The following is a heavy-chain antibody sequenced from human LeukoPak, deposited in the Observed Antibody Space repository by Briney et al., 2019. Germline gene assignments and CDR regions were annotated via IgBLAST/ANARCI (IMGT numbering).Heavy chain of an antibody. CDR2: INPNSGTT. CDR3: AKIHCGGDCYLNDAFDI. V-gene: IGHV1-2*02. J-gene: IGHJ3*02. D-gene: IGHD2-21*01. Sequence: ASVKVSCKASGYTFTGYYIHWVRQAPGQGLEWMGWINPNSGTTNYVQKFQGRVTMTRDTSISTAYLELSRLGSDDTAVYYCAKIHCGGDCYLNDAFDIWGQGTMVTVSS. CDR1: GYTFTGYY.